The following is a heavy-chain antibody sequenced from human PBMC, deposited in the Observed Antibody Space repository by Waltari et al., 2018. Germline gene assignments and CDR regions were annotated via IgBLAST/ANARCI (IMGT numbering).Heavy chain of an antibody. D-gene: IGHD5-12*01. CDR1: GGSIRSYY. CDR2: IYYSGST. V-gene: IGHV4-59*01. Sequence: QVQLQESGPGLVKPSETLSLTCTVSGGSIRSYYLSWIRQPPGKGLEWIGYIYYSGSTNYNPSLKSRVTISVDTSKNQFSLKLSSVTAADTAVYYCARDGSGYDLGAFDIWGQGTMVTVSS. J-gene: IGHJ3*02. CDR3: ARDGSGYDLGAFDI.